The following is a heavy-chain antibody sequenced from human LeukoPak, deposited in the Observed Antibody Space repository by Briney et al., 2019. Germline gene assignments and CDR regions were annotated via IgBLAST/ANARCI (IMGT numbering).Heavy chain of an antibody. CDR3: ARGALGYCSSTSCSAGDYYYYGMDV. CDR1: GGSIGSSNW. J-gene: IGHJ6*02. CDR2: IYHSGST. Sequence: SETLSLTCAVSGGSIGSSNWWSWVRQPPGKGLEWIGEIYHSGSTNYNPSLKSRVTISVDKSKNQFSLKLSSVTAADTAVYYCARGALGYCSSTSCSAGDYYYYGMDVWGQGTTVTVSS. D-gene: IGHD2-2*01. V-gene: IGHV4-4*02.